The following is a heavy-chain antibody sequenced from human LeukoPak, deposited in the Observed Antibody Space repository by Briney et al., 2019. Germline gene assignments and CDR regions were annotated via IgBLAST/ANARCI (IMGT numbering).Heavy chain of an antibody. CDR2: INHSGST. CDR3: ARAACYSQDYYYYVDV. V-gene: IGHV4-34*01. J-gene: IGHJ6*03. D-gene: IGHD2-2*02. CDR1: GGSFSGYY. Sequence: SETLSLTCAVYGGSFSGYYWSWIRQPPGKGLEWIGEINHSGSTNYNPSLKSRVTISVDTSKNQFSLKLSSVTAADTAVYYCARAACYSQDYYYYVDVWGKGTTVTVSS.